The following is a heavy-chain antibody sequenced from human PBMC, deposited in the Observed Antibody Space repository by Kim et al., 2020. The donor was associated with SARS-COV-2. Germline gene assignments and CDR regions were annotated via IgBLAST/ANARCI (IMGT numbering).Heavy chain of an antibody. D-gene: IGHD6-6*01. CDR1: GFTFSSYA. Sequence: GGSLRLSCAASGFTFSSYAMHWVRQAPGKGLEWVAVISYDGSNKYYVDSVKGRFTISRDNSKNTLYLQMNSLRAEDTAVYYCARGSIAARAFENWFDPWCQGTLVTVSS. CDR2: ISYDGSNK. CDR3: ARGSIAARAFENWFDP. V-gene: IGHV3-30-3*01. J-gene: IGHJ5*02.